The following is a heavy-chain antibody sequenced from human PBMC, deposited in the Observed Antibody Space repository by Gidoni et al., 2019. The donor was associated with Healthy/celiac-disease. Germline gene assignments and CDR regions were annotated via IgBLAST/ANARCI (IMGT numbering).Heavy chain of an antibody. CDR2: INHSGST. CDR1: GGSFSGYY. CDR3: ARSLRWRSIDY. J-gene: IGHJ4*02. Sequence: VQLQQWGEGLLKPSATLSLTCAVYGGSFSGYYWSWIHQPPGKGLEWIGEINHSGSTNYNPSLKSRVTISVDTSKNQFSLKPSSVTAADTAVYYCARSLRWRSIDYWGQGTLVTVSS. V-gene: IGHV4-34*01. D-gene: IGHD3-16*01.